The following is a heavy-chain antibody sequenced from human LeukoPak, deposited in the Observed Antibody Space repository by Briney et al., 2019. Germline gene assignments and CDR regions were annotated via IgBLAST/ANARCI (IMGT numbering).Heavy chain of an antibody. Sequence: GGSLRLSCAASGFTFSSYGMHWVRQAPGKGLEWVAVISYDGSNKYYADSVKGRFTISRDNSKNTLYLQMNSLRAEDTAVYYCAKGGSRLGVGFYAFDIWGQGTTVTVSS. CDR1: GFTFSSYG. V-gene: IGHV3-30*18. CDR2: ISYDGSNK. CDR3: AKGGSRLGVGFYAFDI. J-gene: IGHJ3*02. D-gene: IGHD2-8*01.